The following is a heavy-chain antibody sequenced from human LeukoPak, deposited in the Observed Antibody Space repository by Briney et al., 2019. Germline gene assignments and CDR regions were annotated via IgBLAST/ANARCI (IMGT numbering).Heavy chain of an antibody. CDR2: IKQDGSEK. CDR3: ARSERYSSGWYFYFDY. V-gene: IGHV3-7*05. Sequence: SGGSLRLSCAASGFIFSSYWMTWVRQAPGKGLEWVANIKQDGSEKYYVDSVKGRFTISRDNAKNSLYLQMNSLRAEDTAVYYCARSERYSSGWYFYFDYWGQGTLVTVSS. J-gene: IGHJ4*02. D-gene: IGHD6-19*01. CDR1: GFIFSSYW.